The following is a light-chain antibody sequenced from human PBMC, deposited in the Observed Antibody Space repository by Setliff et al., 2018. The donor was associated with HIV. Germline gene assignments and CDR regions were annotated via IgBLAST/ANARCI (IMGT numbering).Light chain of an antibody. J-gene: IGLJ1*01. Sequence: QSALTQPASVSRSPGQSISLSCTGTSSDVGGYTRVSWYQQPPGTAPQLMIYEVSYRPPGVPDRFSGSKSGNTASLTISGLQAEDEADYYCSSYTSSSTYVFGTGTKVTVL. CDR3: SSYTSSSTYV. V-gene: IGLV2-18*02. CDR2: EVS. CDR1: SSDVGGYTR.